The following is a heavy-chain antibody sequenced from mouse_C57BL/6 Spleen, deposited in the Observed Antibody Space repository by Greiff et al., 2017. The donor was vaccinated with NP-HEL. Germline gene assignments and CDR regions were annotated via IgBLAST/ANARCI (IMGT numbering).Heavy chain of an antibody. J-gene: IGHJ1*03. CDR1: GFNIKDYY. CDR2: IDPEDGET. Sequence: EVQLQQSGAELVKPGASVKLSCTASGFNIKDYYMHWVKQRTEQGLEWIGRIDPEDGETKYAPKFQGKATITADTSSNTAYLQLSSLTSADTAVYYCASSPGGSSYDWYFDVWGTGTTVTVSS. V-gene: IGHV14-2*01. D-gene: IGHD1-1*01. CDR3: ASSPGGSSYDWYFDV.